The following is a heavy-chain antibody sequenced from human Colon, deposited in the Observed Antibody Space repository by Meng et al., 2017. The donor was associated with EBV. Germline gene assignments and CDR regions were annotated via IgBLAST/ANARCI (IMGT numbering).Heavy chain of an antibody. V-gene: IGHV3-72*01. Sequence: EVQLVESGGGLVQPGGSLRLSCAVSGFTFSDHYMDWVRQAPGKGLEWVGRSRNKANSYTTEYAASVKGRFTISRDVSKNSVHLQMNSLKIEDTAVYYCGRDMALVAGRYSHDYWGQGTLVNVSS. CDR2: SRNKANSYTT. D-gene: IGHD1-26*01. J-gene: IGHJ4*02. CDR1: GFTFSDHY. CDR3: GRDMALVAGRYSHDY.